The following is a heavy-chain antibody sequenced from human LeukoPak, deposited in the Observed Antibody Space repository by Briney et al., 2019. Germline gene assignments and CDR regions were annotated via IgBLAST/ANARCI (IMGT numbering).Heavy chain of an antibody. CDR1: GYTFTSYA. J-gene: IGHJ4*02. Sequence: ASVKVSCKASGYTFTSYAMNWVRQAPGQGLEWMGWINTNTGNPTYAQGFTGRFVFSLDTSVSTAYLQLSSLKAEDTVVYYCARSYLTSDFDYWGQGTLVTVSS. CDR3: ARSYLTSDFDY. V-gene: IGHV7-4-1*02. CDR2: INTNTGNP.